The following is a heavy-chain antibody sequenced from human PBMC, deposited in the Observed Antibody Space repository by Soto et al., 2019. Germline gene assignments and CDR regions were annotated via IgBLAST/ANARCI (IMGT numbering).Heavy chain of an antibody. CDR2: ISSSSTYI. J-gene: IGHJ6*02. CDR3: ARERVTGLYYYYGMDV. D-gene: IGHD1-20*01. Sequence: PGGSLSLSCAASGFTFSRYSMNWVRQAPGKGLEWVSSISSSSTYIYYADSVKGRFTISRDNAKNSLYLQMNSLRAEDTAVYYCARERVTGLYYYYGMDVWGQGTTVTVSS. CDR1: GFTFSRYS. V-gene: IGHV3-21*01.